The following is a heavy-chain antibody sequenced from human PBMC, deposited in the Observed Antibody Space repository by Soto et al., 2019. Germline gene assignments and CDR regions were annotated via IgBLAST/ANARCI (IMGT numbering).Heavy chain of an antibody. D-gene: IGHD3-10*01. CDR3: ARDDEYSGNGMDV. CDR1: EFTFSNYG. CDR2: ILNDGSNR. Sequence: QVQLVESGGGVVQPGRSLRLSCAASEFTFSNYGMHWVRQAPGKGLEWVAVILNDGSNRYHADSVKERFTISRDNSKNTLYLQMNSLIAAETAVYYCARDDEYSGNGMDVWGQGTTVTVS. J-gene: IGHJ6*02. V-gene: IGHV3-33*01.